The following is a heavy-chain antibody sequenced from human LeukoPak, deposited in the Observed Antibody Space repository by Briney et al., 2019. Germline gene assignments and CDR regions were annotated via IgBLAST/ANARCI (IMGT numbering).Heavy chain of an antibody. V-gene: IGHV4-59*01. CDR1: GGSISSYY. D-gene: IGHD1-1*01. CDR3: ARVDISNWYEYRGYFDY. J-gene: IGHJ4*02. CDR2: IYYSGST. Sequence: SESLSLTCTVSGGSISSYYWSWIRQPPGKGLEWIGYIYYSGSTNYNRSLKSRVTISVDTSKNQFSLKLSSVTAADTAVYYCARVDISNWYEYRGYFDYWGQGTLVTVSS.